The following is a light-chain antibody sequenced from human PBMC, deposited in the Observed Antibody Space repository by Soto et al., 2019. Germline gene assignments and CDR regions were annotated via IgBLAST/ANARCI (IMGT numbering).Light chain of an antibody. V-gene: IGKV3-20*01. CDR2: GAS. J-gene: IGKJ1*01. CDR1: QSVSSDY. Sequence: EIVFAPAPGPLSLSPGERATLSCRASQSVSSDYLAWYQKRPGQAPRLLIHGASTRAPGIPDRFSGSGSGTDFTLTITRLAPEDFAVYYCQKYGSSPPITFGQGTKVDIK. CDR3: QKYGSSPPIT.